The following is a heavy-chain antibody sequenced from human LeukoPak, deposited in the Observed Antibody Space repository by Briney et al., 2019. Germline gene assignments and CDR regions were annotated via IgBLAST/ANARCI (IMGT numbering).Heavy chain of an antibody. CDR2: IKQDGSEK. V-gene: IGHV3-7*01. J-gene: IGHJ4*02. CDR3: ARDVDSYGACFDY. Sequence: GGSPRLSCAASGFTFSSYWMSWVRQAPGKGLEWVANIKQDGSEKYYVDSVKGRFTISRDNAKNSLYLQMNSLRAEDTAVYYCARDVDSYGACFDYWGQGTLVTVSS. CDR1: GFTFSSYW. D-gene: IGHD4-17*01.